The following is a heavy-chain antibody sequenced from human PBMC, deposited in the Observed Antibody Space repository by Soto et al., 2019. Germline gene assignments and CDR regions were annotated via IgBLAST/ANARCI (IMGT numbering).Heavy chain of an antibody. CDR3: VREDGLVGSNPAFEY. Sequence: AGSLRLSCAASGFSFSTYNMNWVRQAPGKGLEWVSSINGRSNYKYYTDSVKGRFTISRDNPKNSLYLQMDSLRAEDTAVYYCVREDGLVGSNPAFEYWGKGNLVTVS. CDR2: INGRSNYK. J-gene: IGHJ4*02. D-gene: IGHD4-17*01. V-gene: IGHV3-21*01. CDR1: GFSFSTYN.